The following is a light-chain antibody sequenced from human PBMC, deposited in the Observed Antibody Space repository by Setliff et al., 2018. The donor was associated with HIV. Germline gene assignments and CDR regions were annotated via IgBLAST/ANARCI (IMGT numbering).Light chain of an antibody. Sequence: QSVLTQPASVSGSPGQSITISCTGTSSDVGGYNYVSWCQQHPSKAPKLMIYDVSKRPSGVSYRFSGSKSGNTASLTISGLQAEDEADYYCCSYAGSSTYVFGTGTKVTVL. J-gene: IGLJ1*01. CDR1: SSDVGGYNY. V-gene: IGLV2-23*02. CDR2: DVS. CDR3: CSYAGSSTYV.